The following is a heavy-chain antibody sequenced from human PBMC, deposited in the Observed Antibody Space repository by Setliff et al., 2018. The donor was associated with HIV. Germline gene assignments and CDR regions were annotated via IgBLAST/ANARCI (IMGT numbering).Heavy chain of an antibody. V-gene: IGHV4-4*07. CDR3: ARSGSYVGPIQH. Sequence: TSETLSLTCTVSGGSLSSYYWSWIRQPAGKGLEWIGRIYSSGSTNYNPSLKSRLTMSVVTPKNQFSLKLTSVTAADTAVYYCARSGSYVGPIQHWGQGTLVTVSS. CDR1: GGSLSSYY. CDR2: IYSSGST. J-gene: IGHJ1*01. D-gene: IGHD3-10*02.